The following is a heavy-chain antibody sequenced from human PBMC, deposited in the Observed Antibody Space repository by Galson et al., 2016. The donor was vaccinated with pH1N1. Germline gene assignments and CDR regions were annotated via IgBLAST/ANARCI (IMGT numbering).Heavy chain of an antibody. CDR1: GVSISSWSYY. J-gene: IGHJ3*02. CDR2: GHYSGTT. Sequence: ETLSLTCSVSGVSISSWSYYCGWIRQPPGKGLEWIGSGHYSGTTYYNPSLKSRVTISVDTSKNQFSLKLSSVTAADTAVYYCARLIGSYSGAAFDIWGQGTMVTVSS. D-gene: IGHD1-26*01. V-gene: IGHV4-39*07. CDR3: ARLIGSYSGAAFDI.